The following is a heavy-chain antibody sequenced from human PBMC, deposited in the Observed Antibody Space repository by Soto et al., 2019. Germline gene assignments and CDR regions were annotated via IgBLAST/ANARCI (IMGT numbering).Heavy chain of an antibody. CDR1: GYSFTSYW. CDR2: IDPSDSYT. J-gene: IGHJ3*02. D-gene: IGHD3-10*01. Sequence: PGEALKISCKGSGYSFTSYWISWVRQMPGKGLEWMGRIDPSDSYTNNSPSFQAHVTISDDKSISTAYLQWSRLKASDTAMYYCARRQAVLLLFGESSGQAFDIWGQGTMVTVSS. V-gene: IGHV5-10-1*01. CDR3: ARRQAVLLLFGESSGQAFDI.